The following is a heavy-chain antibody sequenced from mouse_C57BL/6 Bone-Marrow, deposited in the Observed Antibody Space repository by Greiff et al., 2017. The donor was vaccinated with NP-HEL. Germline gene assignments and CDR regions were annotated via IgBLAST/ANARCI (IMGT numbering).Heavy chain of an antibody. CDR3: ERQINREPSYAMDY. J-gene: IGHJ4*01. CDR2: ISSGGSYT. V-gene: IGHV5-6*02. Sequence: EVKLVESGGDLVKPGGSLKLSCAASGFTFSSYGMSWVRQTPDKRLEWVATISSGGSYTYYPDNVKGRFTISRDNAKNTLYLQMSSLKSKDTAMYCCERQINREPSYAMDYWGQGNSITVTS. CDR1: GFTFSSYG.